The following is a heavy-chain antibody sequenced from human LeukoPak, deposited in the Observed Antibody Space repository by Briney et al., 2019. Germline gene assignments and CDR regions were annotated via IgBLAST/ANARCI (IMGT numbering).Heavy chain of an antibody. D-gene: IGHD3-22*01. CDR3: ASNYYDSSTYWPDAFDI. J-gene: IGHJ3*02. CDR2: IKQDGSEE. CDR1: GFTFSSYW. V-gene: IGHV3-7*01. Sequence: QPGGSLRLSCAASGFTFSSYWMSWVRQAPGKGLEWVANIKQDGSEEYYVDSVKGRFTISRENTKNSLYLQMNSLRAEDTAVYYCASNYYDSSTYWPDAFDIWGQGTMVTVSS.